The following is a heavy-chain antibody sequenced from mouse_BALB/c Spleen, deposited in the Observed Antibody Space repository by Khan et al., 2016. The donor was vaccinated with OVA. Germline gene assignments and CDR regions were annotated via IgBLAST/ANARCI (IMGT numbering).Heavy chain of an antibody. Sequence: EVQLQESGPSLVKPSQTLSLTCSVTGDSITSGYWSWIRKFPGNKLEYMGYMIYTGYTDYNPSLKSRLAITPHTSKNQYYLQLNSVTTEDTATYDCARSTYRYAFAYWGQGTLVTVSA. CDR1: GDSITSGY. V-gene: IGHV3-8*02. CDR2: MIYTGYT. D-gene: IGHD2-14*01. CDR3: ARSTYRYAFAY. J-gene: IGHJ3*01.